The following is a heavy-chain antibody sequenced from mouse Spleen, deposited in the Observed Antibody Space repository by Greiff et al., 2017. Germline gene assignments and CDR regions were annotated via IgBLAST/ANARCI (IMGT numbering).Heavy chain of an antibody. Sequence: QVQLKESGAELVKPGASVKLSCKASGYTFTEYTIHWVKQRSGQGLEWIGWFYPGSGSIKYNEKFKDKATLTADKSSSTVYMELSRLTSEDSAVYFCARHEFYYGPEGARAMDYWGQGTSVTVSS. J-gene: IGHJ4*01. CDR1: GYTFTEYT. V-gene: IGHV1-62-2*01. CDR2: FYPGSGSI. CDR3: ARHEFYYGPEGARAMDY. D-gene: IGHD1-2*01.